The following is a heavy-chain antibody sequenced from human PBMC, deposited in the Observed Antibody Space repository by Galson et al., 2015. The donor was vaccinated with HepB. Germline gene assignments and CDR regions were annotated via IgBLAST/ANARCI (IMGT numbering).Heavy chain of an antibody. Sequence: TLSLTCTVSGDSINTDSFYWGWIRQPPGKGLEWIGTIYYNGITYYNPSLVSRVSISIDTPKNQFSLKLRSVTASDAALYYCARHGGSTWYYFDQWGQGTLVTVSS. D-gene: IGHD6-13*01. CDR3: ARHGGSTWYYFDQ. CDR2: IYYNGIT. V-gene: IGHV4-39*01. J-gene: IGHJ4*02. CDR1: GDSINTDSFY.